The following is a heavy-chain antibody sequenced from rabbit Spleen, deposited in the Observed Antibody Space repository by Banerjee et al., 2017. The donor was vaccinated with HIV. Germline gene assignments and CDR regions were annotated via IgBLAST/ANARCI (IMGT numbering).Heavy chain of an antibody. CDR1: GFSFSGGYD. J-gene: IGHJ4*01. CDR2: IDTGNSANS. D-gene: IGHD7-1*01. V-gene: IGHV1S40*01. Sequence: QSLEESGGDLVQPGASLTLTCTASGFSFSGGYDMCWVRQAPGKGLQWIGCIDTGNSANSYYASWAKGRFTVSKASSTTVTLQGTSLTAADTATYFCARFTTGAAYNLWGPGTLVTVS. CDR3: ARFTTGAAYNL.